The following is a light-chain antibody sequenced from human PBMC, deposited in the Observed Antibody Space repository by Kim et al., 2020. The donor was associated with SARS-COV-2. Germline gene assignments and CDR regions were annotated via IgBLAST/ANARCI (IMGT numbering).Light chain of an antibody. CDR2: GAS. V-gene: IGKV3-20*01. CDR1: QRVSRSY. CDR3: QQYGSAPRT. J-gene: IGKJ2*01. Sequence: LCPGQSATPARSASQRVSRSYFAWYQQTPVQAPRLLIYGASNRATGIPDRFSGSGSGTDFTLTISRLEPEDFVVYYCQQYGSAPRTFGQGTKLEI.